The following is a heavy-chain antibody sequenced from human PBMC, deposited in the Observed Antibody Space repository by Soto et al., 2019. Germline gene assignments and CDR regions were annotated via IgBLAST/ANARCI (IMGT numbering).Heavy chain of an antibody. CDR3: TANYGDYYFDY. Sequence: GVLLRVSCTAAEFSIGDYAMSCFRQTPGKGLEWVGFIRSKAYGGTTEYAASVKGRFTISRDDSKSIAYLQMNSLKTEDTAVYYCTANYGDYYFDYWGQGTLVTVSS. V-gene: IGHV3-49*03. CDR2: IRSKAYGGTT. D-gene: IGHD4-17*01. CDR1: EFSIGDYA. J-gene: IGHJ4*02.